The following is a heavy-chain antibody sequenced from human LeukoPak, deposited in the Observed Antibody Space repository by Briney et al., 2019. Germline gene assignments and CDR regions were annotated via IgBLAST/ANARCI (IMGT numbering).Heavy chain of an antibody. D-gene: IGHD3-10*01. CDR2: INPNSGGT. CDR3: AREGALWFGEPFDY. J-gene: IGHJ4*02. V-gene: IGHV1-2*02. CDR1: GYTFTDYY. Sequence: ASVKVSCKASGYTFTDYYMHWVRQAPGQGLEWMGWINPNSGGTNYAQKFQGRVIMTRDTSISTAYMELSRLRSDDTAVYYCAREGALWFGEPFDYWGQGTLVTVSS.